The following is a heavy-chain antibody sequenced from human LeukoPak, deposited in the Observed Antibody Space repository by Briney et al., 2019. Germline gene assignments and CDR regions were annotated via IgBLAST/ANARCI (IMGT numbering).Heavy chain of an antibody. CDR1: GFSLSNYW. D-gene: IGHD7-27*01. CDR2: IKQDGSEK. J-gene: IGHJ4*02. V-gene: IGHV3-7*01. Sequence: GGSLRLSCAASGFSLSNYWMNWFRQAPGKGLEWVANIKQDGSEKNYVDSVKGRFSISRDNAKNSLILQMNSLRDEDTAVYYCARGVWAPFDSWGQGTLVSVSS. CDR3: ARGVWAPFDS.